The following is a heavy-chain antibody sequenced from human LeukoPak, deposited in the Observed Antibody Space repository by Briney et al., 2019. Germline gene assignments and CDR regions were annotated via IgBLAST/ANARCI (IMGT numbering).Heavy chain of an antibody. V-gene: IGHV3-23*01. Sequence: GGSLRLSCAASGFTFSSYAMSWVRQAPGKGLEWVSAISGSGGSTYYADSVKGRFTISRDNSKNTLYLQMNSLRAEDTAVYYCAKDAGEYCSGGSCYPGIYWGQGTLVTVSP. D-gene: IGHD2-15*01. CDR2: ISGSGGST. CDR3: AKDAGEYCSGGSCYPGIY. CDR1: GFTFSSYA. J-gene: IGHJ4*02.